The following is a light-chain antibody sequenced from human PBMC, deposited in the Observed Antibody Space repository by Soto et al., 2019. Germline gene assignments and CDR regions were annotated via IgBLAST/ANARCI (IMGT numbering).Light chain of an antibody. CDR3: QQYDYLIT. J-gene: IGKJ5*01. CDR2: DAS. V-gene: IGKV3-11*01. Sequence: EIVLTQSPATLSLSPGERATLSCRASQSVSSYLAWYQQKPGQAPRLLIYDASSRATGIPARFSGSGSGTDFTLTISRLEPEDFAVYFCQQYDYLITFGQGTRLEIK. CDR1: QSVSSY.